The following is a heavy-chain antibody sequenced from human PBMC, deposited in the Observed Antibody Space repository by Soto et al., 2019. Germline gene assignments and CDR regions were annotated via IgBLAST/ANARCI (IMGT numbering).Heavy chain of an antibody. V-gene: IGHV3-33*01. D-gene: IGHD6-19*01. Sequence: QVQLVESGGGVVQPGRSLRLSCAASGFTFSSYGMYWVRQAPGKGLEWVAVIWYDGSNKYYADSVKGRFTISRDNSKNTLYLQMNSLRADDTAVYYCARDRYSSAWYDLDYWGQGTLVTVSS. CDR1: GFTFSSYG. CDR2: IWYDGSNK. J-gene: IGHJ4*02. CDR3: ARDRYSSAWYDLDY.